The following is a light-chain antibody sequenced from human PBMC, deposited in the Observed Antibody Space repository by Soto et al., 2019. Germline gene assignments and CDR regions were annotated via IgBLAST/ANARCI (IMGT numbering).Light chain of an antibody. V-gene: IGLV2-14*01. Sequence: QSALTQPASVSGSPGQSITISCTGTSSDVGGYNYVSWYQQHPGKAPKLMIYDVSNRPSGVSNRFSGSKSGNTASLTISGLQAEDGGGYYCSSYTSSRTVVFGGGTKLTV. CDR3: SSYTSSRTVV. CDR2: DVS. CDR1: SSDVGGYNY. J-gene: IGLJ2*01.